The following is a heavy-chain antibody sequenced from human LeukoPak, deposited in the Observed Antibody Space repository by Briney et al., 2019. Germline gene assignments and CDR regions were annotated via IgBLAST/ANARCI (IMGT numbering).Heavy chain of an antibody. D-gene: IGHD3-3*01. Sequence: GGSLRLSCAASGFTFSSYAMSWVRQAPGKGLEWVSAISGSGGSTYYADSVKGRFTISRDNSKNTLYLQMNSLRAEDTAVYYCAKANLYDFWSRYYLSPDYWGQGTLVTVSS. CDR2: ISGSGGST. CDR1: GFTFSSYA. V-gene: IGHV3-23*01. J-gene: IGHJ4*02. CDR3: AKANLYDFWSRYYLSPDY.